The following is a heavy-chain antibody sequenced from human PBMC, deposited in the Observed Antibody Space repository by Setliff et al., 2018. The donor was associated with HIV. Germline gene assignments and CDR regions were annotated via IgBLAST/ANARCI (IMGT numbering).Heavy chain of an antibody. D-gene: IGHD1-1*01. CDR1: GGSISSYY. CDR2: IYTSGST. V-gene: IGHV4-4*09. CDR3: ARLAFKYVYKRSYFDY. J-gene: IGHJ4*02. Sequence: SETLSLTCTVSGGSISSYYWSWIRQPPGKGLEWIGYIYTSGSTNYNPSLKSRVTVSVDTSKNQFSLKLSSVTASDPAVYYCARLAFKYVYKRSYFDYLGPGTLVTVSS.